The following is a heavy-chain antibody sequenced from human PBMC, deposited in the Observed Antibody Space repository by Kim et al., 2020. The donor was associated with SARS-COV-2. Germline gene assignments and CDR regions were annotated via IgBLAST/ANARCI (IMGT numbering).Heavy chain of an antibody. CDR3: TREVVGAVDWFDP. V-gene: IGHV3-49*02. D-gene: IGHD1-26*01. J-gene: IGHJ5*02. Sequence: YAASVKGRFTISRDDSKSIAYLQMTSLKTEDTAVYYCTREVVGAVDWFDPWGQGTLVTVSS.